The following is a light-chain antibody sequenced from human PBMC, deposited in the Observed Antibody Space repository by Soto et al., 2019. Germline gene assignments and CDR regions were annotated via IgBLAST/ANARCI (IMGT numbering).Light chain of an antibody. J-gene: IGKJ4*01. CDR1: QSVGRNF. V-gene: IGKV3-20*01. CDR3: NQYAASPLT. CDR2: GAS. Sequence: EIVLTQSPGTLSLSPGESTTLSCRASQSVGRNFLAWYQQKPGRAPRLLIHGASYRATAVPDRFSGSGSEKDFTLTISRLEPEDFAVYYCNQYAASPLTFGGGTKVEIK.